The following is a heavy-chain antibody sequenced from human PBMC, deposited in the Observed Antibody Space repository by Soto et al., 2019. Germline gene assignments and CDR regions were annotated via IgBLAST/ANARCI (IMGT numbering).Heavy chain of an antibody. Sequence: SVKVSCKASGGTFSTYAFSWVRQAPGQGLEWMGGIIPLFGTRNYAQKFQGRVTITADKSTSTAYMELSSLSSEDTAVYYCARTRSMDVWGQGTTVTVSS. CDR1: GGTFSTYA. J-gene: IGHJ6*02. V-gene: IGHV1-69*06. CDR2: IIPLFGTR. CDR3: ARTRSMDV.